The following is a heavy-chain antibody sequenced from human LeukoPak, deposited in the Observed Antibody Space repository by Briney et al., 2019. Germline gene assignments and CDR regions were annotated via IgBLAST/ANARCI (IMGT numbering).Heavy chain of an antibody. CDR3: ARGGDRYFDWLLSPFDY. V-gene: IGHV3-20*04. J-gene: IGHJ4*02. CDR1: GFTFDDYG. Sequence: GGSLRLSCAASGFTFDDYGMSWVRQAPGKGLEWVSGINWNGGSTGSADSVKGRFPISRDNAKNSLYLQMNSLRAEDTALYYCARGGDRYFDWLLSPFDYWGQGTLVTVSS. CDR2: INWNGGST. D-gene: IGHD3-9*01.